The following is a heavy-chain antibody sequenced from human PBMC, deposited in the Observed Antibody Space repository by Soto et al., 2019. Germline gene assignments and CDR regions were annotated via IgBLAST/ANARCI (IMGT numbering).Heavy chain of an antibody. CDR2: INTDVSST. D-gene: IGHD1-7*01. J-gene: IGHJ4*02. CDR3: TMGLENYSYFDH. V-gene: IGHV3-74*01. CDR1: GFSFSTYW. Sequence: EVQLVESGGGLVQPGGSLRLSCAASGFSFSTYWMHWVRQAPGKGLEWVSRINTDVSSTIYADSVKCRFTISRDNATNTVYLQMTSLRAEDTAVYYCTMGLENYSYFDHWGQGILVTVSS.